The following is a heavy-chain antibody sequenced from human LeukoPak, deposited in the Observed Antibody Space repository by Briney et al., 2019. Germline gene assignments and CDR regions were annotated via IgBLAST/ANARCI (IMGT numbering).Heavy chain of an antibody. D-gene: IGHD5-18*01. J-gene: IGHJ6*02. V-gene: IGHV4-39*07. CDR1: GGSISSSSYY. CDR3: ARGATLLQPSYYYYGMDV. Sequence: PSETLSLTCTVSGGSISSSSYYWGWIRQPPGKGLEWIGSIYYSGSTYYNPSLKSRVTISVDTSKNQFSLKLSSVTAADTAVYYCARGATLLQPSYYYYGMDVWGQGTTVTVSS. CDR2: IYYSGST.